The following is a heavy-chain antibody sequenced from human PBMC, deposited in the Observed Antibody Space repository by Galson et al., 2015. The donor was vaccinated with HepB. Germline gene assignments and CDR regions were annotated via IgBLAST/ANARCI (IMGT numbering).Heavy chain of an antibody. D-gene: IGHD5-12*01. Sequence: SVTVSCKASGYTFTSYVISWVRQAPGQGLEWLGRISGYNGHTNYAQNLQNKVTMTTDTSTSTAYLELRRLKSDDTAIYYCARGGAGSDYWGQGTLVTVSS. CDR3: ARGGAGSDY. CDR2: ISGYNGHT. J-gene: IGHJ4*02. CDR1: GYTFTSYV. V-gene: IGHV1-18*04.